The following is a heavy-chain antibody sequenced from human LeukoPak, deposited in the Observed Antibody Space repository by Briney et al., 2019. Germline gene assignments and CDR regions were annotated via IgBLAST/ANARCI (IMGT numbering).Heavy chain of an antibody. V-gene: IGHV4-34*01. D-gene: IGHD3-22*01. CDR1: GGSFSSYY. J-gene: IGHJ4*02. CDR2: INHSGST. Sequence: SETLSLTCAVYGGSFSSYYWSWIRQPPGKGLEWIGEINHSGSTNYNPSLKSRVTISVDTSKNQFSLKLSSVTAADTAVYYCARGRRYYDSSGYYYGNDYWGQGTLVTVSS. CDR3: ARGRRYYDSSGYYYGNDY.